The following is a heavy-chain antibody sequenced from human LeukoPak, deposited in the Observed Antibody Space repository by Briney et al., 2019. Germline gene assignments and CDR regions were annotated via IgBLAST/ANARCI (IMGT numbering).Heavy chain of an antibody. D-gene: IGHD3-9*01. J-gene: IGHJ4*02. V-gene: IGHV3-23*01. Sequence: GGSLRLSCAASGFTFSSYAMSWVRQAPGKGLEWVSAISGSGGSTYYADSVKGRFTISRDNSKNTLYLQMNSLRAEDTAVYYCAKLSCYDILTGLSPYDYWGQGTLVTVSS. CDR2: ISGSGGST. CDR1: GFTFSSYA. CDR3: AKLSCYDILTGLSPYDY.